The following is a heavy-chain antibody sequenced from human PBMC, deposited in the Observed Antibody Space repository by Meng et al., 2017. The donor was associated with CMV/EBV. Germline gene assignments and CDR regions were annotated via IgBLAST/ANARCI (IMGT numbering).Heavy chain of an antibody. D-gene: IGHD2-2*02. Sequence: SVKVSCKASGGTFSSYAISWVRQAPGQGLEWMGGIIPIFGTANYAQKFQGRVTITTDESTSTAYKELSSLRSEDTAVYYCAGGYCSSTSCYNAFDIWGQGTLVTVSS. J-gene: IGHJ3*02. V-gene: IGHV1-69*05. CDR1: GGTFSSYA. CDR2: IIPIFGTA. CDR3: AGGYCSSTSCYNAFDI.